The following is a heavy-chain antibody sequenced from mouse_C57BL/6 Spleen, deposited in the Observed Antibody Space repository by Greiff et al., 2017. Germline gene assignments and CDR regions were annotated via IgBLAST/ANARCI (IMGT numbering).Heavy chain of an antibody. V-gene: IGHV1-52*01. CDR3: ALMITTGYYYAMDY. CDR1: GYTFTSYW. D-gene: IGHD2-4*01. J-gene: IGHJ4*01. CDR2: IDPSDSET. Sequence: QVQLKQSGAELVRPGSSVKLSCKASGYTFTSYWMHWVKQRPIQGLEWIGNIDPSDSETHYNQKFKDKATLTVDKSSSTAYMQLSSLTSEDSAVYYCALMITTGYYYAMDYWGQGTSVTVSS.